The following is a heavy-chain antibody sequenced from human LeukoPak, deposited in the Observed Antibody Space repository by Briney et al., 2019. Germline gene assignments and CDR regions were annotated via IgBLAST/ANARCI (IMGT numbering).Heavy chain of an antibody. V-gene: IGHV4-34*01. Sequence: SETLSLTCAVYGGSFSGYYWSWIRQPPGKGLEWIGEINHSGSTNYNPSLKSRVTTSVDTSKNQFSVKLSSVTAADTAVYYCARHPGSFWVGNGMDVWGQGTTVTVS. CDR2: INHSGST. CDR3: ARHPGSFWVGNGMDV. CDR1: GGSFSGYY. D-gene: IGHD1-26*01. J-gene: IGHJ6*02.